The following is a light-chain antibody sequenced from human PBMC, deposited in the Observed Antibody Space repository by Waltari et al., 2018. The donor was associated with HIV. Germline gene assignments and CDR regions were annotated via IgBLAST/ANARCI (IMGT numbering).Light chain of an antibody. CDR1: SSNIGSNP. J-gene: IGLJ2*01. V-gene: IGLV1-44*01. CDR2: SNN. CDR3: AVRDDRLNGVL. Sequence: QSVLTQPPSVSGTPGQKVTISCSGWSSNIGSNPVNWYQQLPGTAPKLLIYSNNQRSSGVPDRFSGSKSGTSASLAISGLQSDDETDYYCAVRDDRLNGVLFGGGTRLTVL.